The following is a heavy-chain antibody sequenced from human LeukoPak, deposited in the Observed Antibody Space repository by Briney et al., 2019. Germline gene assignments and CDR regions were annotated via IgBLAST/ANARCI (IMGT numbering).Heavy chain of an antibody. CDR1: GFTFSGYA. CDR2: ISSSGGST. D-gene: IGHD6-19*01. CDR3: ATMGIAVAGNDY. Sequence: GGSLRLSCAASGFTFSGYAMSWVRRAPGKGLEWVSTISSSGGSTYYADSVKGRFTISRDNSKNTLYLQMNSLRAEDTAVYYCATMGIAVAGNDYWGQGTLVTVSS. J-gene: IGHJ4*02. V-gene: IGHV3-23*01.